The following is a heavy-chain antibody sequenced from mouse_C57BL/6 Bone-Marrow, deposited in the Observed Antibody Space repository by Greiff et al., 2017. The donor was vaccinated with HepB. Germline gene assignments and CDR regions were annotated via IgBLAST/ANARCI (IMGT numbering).Heavy chain of an antibody. CDR3: ARGATALDV. V-gene: IGHV5-17*01. CDR1: GFTFSDYG. J-gene: IGHJ1*03. Sequence: EVKLVESGGGLVKPGGSLKLSCAASGFTFSDYGMHWVRQAPEKGLEWVAYISSGSSTIYYADTVKGRFTISRDNAKNTLFLQMTSLRSEDTAMYYCARGATALDVWGTGTTVTVSS. D-gene: IGHD1-2*01. CDR2: ISSGSSTI.